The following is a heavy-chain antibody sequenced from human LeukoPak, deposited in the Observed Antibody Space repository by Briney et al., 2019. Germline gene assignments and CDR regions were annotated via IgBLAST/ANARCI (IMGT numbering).Heavy chain of an antibody. D-gene: IGHD6-19*01. Sequence: ASVKVSCKASGYTFTSYGISWVRQAPGQRLEWMGWINAGNVNTKYSQKFQGRVTITRDTSASTAYMELSSLRSEDTAVYYCARSSSGWYGFFNNWFDPWGQGTLVTVSS. CDR3: ARSSSGWYGFFNNWFDP. J-gene: IGHJ5*02. CDR2: INAGNVNT. CDR1: GYTFTSYG. V-gene: IGHV1-3*01.